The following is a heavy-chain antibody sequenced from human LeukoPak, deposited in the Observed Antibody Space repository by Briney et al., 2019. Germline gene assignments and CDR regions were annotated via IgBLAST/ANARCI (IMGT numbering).Heavy chain of an antibody. V-gene: IGHV4-4*07. CDR2: IYTSGSA. CDR1: GGSISSYY. Sequence: SETLSLTCTVSGGSISSYYWSWILQPAGKGLEWIGRIYTSGSANYNPSLKSRVTMSVDTSKNQFSLKLSSVTAADTAVYYCARDSAYSSSYDYWGQGTLVTVSS. J-gene: IGHJ4*02. D-gene: IGHD6-6*01. CDR3: ARDSAYSSSYDY.